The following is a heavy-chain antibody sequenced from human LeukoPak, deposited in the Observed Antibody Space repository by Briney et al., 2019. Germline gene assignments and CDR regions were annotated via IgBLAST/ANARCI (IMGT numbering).Heavy chain of an antibody. CDR3: APSS. Sequence: GGSLRLSCAASGVTFSTYTMHWVGRAPGRGLEWVAIISYDGNNKYYADSVKGRFTISRDNSKNTLYLQMNTLRAEDTAVYYCAPSSWGQGTLVTVSS. V-gene: IGHV3-30*04. CDR2: ISYDGNNK. CDR1: GVTFSTYT. J-gene: IGHJ5*02.